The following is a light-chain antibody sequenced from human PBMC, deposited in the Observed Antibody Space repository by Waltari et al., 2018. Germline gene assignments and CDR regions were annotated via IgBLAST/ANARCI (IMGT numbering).Light chain of an antibody. CDR1: QSVGRT. V-gene: IGKV3-20*01. CDR3: QHYVRLPAT. Sequence: DIVLTQSPGTLYLSPGERTTLFCRASQSVGRTLAWYQQKPGQAPRLLIYGTSSSATDIPDRFSGSGSGTDFSLTINRLEPEDFAVYYCQHYVRLPATFGQGTKVEIK. J-gene: IGKJ1*01. CDR2: GTS.